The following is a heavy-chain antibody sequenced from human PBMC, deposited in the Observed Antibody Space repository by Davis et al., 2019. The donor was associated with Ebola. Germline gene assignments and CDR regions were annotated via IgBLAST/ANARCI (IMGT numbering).Heavy chain of an antibody. CDR2: LSSNGGST. J-gene: IGHJ5*02. CDR1: GFTFSSYA. D-gene: IGHD5-12*01. V-gene: IGHV3-64*01. Sequence: GESLKISCAASGFTFSSYAMHWVRQAPGKGLEYVSALSSNGGSTYYANSVKGRFTISRDNSKNTLYLQMGSLRAEDMAVYYCARGALVATIKYNWFDPWGQGTLVTVSS. CDR3: ARGALVATIKYNWFDP.